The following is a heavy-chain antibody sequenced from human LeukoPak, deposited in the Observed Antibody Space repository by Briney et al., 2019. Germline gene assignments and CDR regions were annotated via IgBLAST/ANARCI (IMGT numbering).Heavy chain of an antibody. D-gene: IGHD5-12*01. CDR3: TPVPASGYEFDY. J-gene: IGHJ4*02. V-gene: IGHV3-15*01. CDR1: GFTFSNAW. CDR2: IKSKTDGGTT. Sequence: PGGSLRLSCAASGFTFSNAWTSWVRQAPGKGLEWVGRIKSKTDGGTTDYAAPVKGRFTISRDDSKNTLYLQMNSLKTEDTAVYYCTPVPASGYEFDYWGQGTLVTVSS.